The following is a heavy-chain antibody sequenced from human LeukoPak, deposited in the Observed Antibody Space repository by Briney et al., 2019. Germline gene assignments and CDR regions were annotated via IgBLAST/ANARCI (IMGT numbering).Heavy chain of an antibody. CDR3: ASTRVANGTKPSDY. CDR1: GGSIRSSYYY. D-gene: IGHD2-8*01. V-gene: IGHV4-39*01. CDR2: IYDSGST. J-gene: IGHJ4*02. Sequence: SETLSLTCTVSGGSIRSSYYYWGWIRQPPGKGLEWIGSIYDSGSTYYNPSLKSRVTISVDTSKNQFSLKLNSVTAADTAVYYCASTRVANGTKPSDYWGQGTLVTVSS.